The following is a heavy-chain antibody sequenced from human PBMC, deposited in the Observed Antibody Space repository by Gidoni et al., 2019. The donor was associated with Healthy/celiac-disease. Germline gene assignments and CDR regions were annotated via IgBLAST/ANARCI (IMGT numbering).Heavy chain of an antibody. D-gene: IGHD4-17*01. CDR2: MNWNGGST. CDR3: ARDFLTTVTTAFDP. Sequence: EVQLVESGGGVVRPGGSLRLSCAASGFTFDDYGMSWVRQAPGKGLEWVSGMNWNGGSTGYADSVKGRFTISRDNAKNSLYLQMNSLRAEDTALYHCARDFLTTVTTAFDPWGQGTLVTVSS. CDR1: GFTFDDYG. J-gene: IGHJ5*02. V-gene: IGHV3-20*01.